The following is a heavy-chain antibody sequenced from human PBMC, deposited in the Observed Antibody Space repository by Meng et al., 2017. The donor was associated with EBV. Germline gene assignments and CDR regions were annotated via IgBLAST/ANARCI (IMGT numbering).Heavy chain of an antibody. D-gene: IGHD1-1*01. Sequence: QLALVQSGCEWKRPGASVKVSCKASGYTFRNYAIKWMRQVPGQGLEWMGWINTYSGKATFAQGFTGRFVFSLDTPVTTAHLQISGLKTEDSAVYYCARGVEENGSHYPFDSWGQGTLVTVSS. CDR1: GYTFRNYA. CDR2: INTYSGKA. J-gene: IGHJ4*02. CDR3: ARGVEENGSHYPFDS. V-gene: IGHV7-4-1*02.